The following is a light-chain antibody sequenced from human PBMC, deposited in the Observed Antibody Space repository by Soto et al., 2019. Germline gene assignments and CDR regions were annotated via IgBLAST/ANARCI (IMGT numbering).Light chain of an antibody. V-gene: IGKV3-20*01. CDR1: QSVSSSF. CDR3: QQYDNSPWT. CDR2: GAS. J-gene: IGKJ1*01. Sequence: EIVLTQSPGTLSLSPGERATLSCRASQSVSSSFLAWYQQKPGQAPRLLIYGASSMATGIPGRFSGRGSGTDFPLTISRLEPEDFAVYYCQQYDNSPWTFGQGTKVEIK.